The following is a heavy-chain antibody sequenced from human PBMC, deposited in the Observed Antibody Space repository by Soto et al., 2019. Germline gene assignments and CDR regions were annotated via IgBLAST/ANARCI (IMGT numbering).Heavy chain of an antibody. V-gene: IGHV2-5*02. CDR3: AHIPNYYQYEWFDP. CDR1: GFSLTTRGVG. D-gene: IGHD3-16*01. CDR2: IYWDDDK. J-gene: IGHJ5*02. Sequence: QITLKESGPTLVKPTQTLTLTCTFSGFSLTTRGVGVGWIRQPPGKALECLALIYWDDDKRYSPSLQSRLSITKDTSKNPVVLTMTNVDPVDTATYYCAHIPNYYQYEWFDPWGQGTLVSVSS.